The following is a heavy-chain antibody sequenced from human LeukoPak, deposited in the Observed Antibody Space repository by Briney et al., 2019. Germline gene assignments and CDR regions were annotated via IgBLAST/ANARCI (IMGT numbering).Heavy chain of an antibody. V-gene: IGHV3-53*01. J-gene: IGHJ4*02. CDR2: IFPDGQT. Sequence: GESLRLSCALSGLTVNDNYMGWVRQAPGKGLEWVSLIFPDGQTYYADFVQGRFSISRDMSRNILFLDMSSLRAEDTAVFFCARANPVYGDFDYWGQGTLVTVSS. D-gene: IGHD4-17*01. CDR3: ARANPVYGDFDY. CDR1: GLTVNDNY.